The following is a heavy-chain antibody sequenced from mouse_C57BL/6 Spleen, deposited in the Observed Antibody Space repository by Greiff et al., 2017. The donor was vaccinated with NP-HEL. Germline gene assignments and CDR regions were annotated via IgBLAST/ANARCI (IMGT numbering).Heavy chain of an antibody. Sequence: EVKLMESGGGLVKPGGSLKLSCAASGFTFSSYAMSWVRQTPEKRLEWVATISDGGSYTYYPDNVKGRFTISRDNAKNNLYLQMSHLKSEDTAMYYCARDKGFYLDYWGQGTTLTVSS. CDR1: GFTFSSYA. CDR2: ISDGGSYT. D-gene: IGHD1-3*01. V-gene: IGHV5-4*01. J-gene: IGHJ2*01. CDR3: ARDKGFYLDY.